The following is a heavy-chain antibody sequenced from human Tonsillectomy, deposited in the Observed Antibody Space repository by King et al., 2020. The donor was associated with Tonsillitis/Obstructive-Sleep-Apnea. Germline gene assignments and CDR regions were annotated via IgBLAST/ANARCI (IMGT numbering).Heavy chain of an antibody. CDR3: SRASVNEDRDY. CDR1: GFTFGDYV. Sequence: VQLVESGGALVKPGRSLRLSCTASGFTFGDYVMNWFRQAPGKGLEWVGFIRTKTYGGTTEYAAAVKGRFTISRDDSKSIAYLQMNSLKTEDTAIYFCSRASVNEDRDYWGQGTLVTVSS. D-gene: IGHD2-15*01. V-gene: IGHV3-49*05. J-gene: IGHJ4*02. CDR2: IRTKTYGGTT.